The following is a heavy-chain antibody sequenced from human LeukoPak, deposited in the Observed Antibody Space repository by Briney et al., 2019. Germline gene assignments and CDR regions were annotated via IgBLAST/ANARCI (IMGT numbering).Heavy chain of an antibody. CDR2: ISGSGGSP. V-gene: IGHV3-23*01. CDR3: ARVAAAGLYYFDY. Sequence: GGSLRLSCAASGFSFSTYAMTWVRRAPGKGLEWVSGISGSGGSPYYADSVKGRFTISRDNSKNTLYLQMNSLRAEDTAVYYCARVAAAGLYYFDYWGQGTLVTVSS. J-gene: IGHJ4*02. D-gene: IGHD6-13*01. CDR1: GFSFSTYA.